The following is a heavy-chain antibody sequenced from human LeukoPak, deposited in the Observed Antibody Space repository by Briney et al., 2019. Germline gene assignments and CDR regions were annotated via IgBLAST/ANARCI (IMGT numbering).Heavy chain of an antibody. D-gene: IGHD5-12*01. CDR1: GGSISSYY. V-gene: IGHV4-59*08. Sequence: SETLSLTCTVSGGSISSYYWSWIRQPPGKGLEWIGYIYYSGSTYYNPSLKSRVTISVDTSKNQFSLKLSSVTAADTAVYYCARSSGYDTNWFDPWGQGTLVTVSS. CDR3: ARSSGYDTNWFDP. J-gene: IGHJ5*02. CDR2: IYYSGST.